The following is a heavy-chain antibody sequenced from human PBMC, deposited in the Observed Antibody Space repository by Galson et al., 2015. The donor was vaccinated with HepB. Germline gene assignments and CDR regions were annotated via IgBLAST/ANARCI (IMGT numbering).Heavy chain of an antibody. CDR2: INAGNGNT. CDR3: ASSHRGIAARPAEGDY. Sequence: SVKVSCKASGYTFTSYAMHWVRQAPGQRLEWMGWINAGNGNTKYSQKFQGRVTITRDTSASTAYMELSSLRSEDTAVYYCASSHRGIAARPAEGDYWGQGTLVTVSS. D-gene: IGHD6-6*01. J-gene: IGHJ4*02. V-gene: IGHV1-3*01. CDR1: GYTFTSYA.